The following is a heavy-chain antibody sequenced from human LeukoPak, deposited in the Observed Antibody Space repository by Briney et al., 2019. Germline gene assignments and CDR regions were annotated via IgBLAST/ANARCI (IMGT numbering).Heavy chain of an antibody. CDR3: ARAVSVITGGFDY. Sequence: CLRLAWAAAGLTFSSYEIDSVRQAAGDGLEWVSYISSSGSTIYYAASVKGRFTISRDNAKNSLYLQMNSLRAEDTAVYYCARAVSVITGGFDYWGQGTLVTVSS. V-gene: IGHV3-48*03. CDR2: ISSSGSTI. J-gene: IGHJ4*02. CDR1: GLTFSSYE. D-gene: IGHD3-22*01.